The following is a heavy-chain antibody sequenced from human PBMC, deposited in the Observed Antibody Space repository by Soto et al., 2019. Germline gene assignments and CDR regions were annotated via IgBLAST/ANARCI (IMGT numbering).Heavy chain of an antibody. V-gene: IGHV3-48*03. CDR1: AFTLDSYH. Sequence: EVQLVESGGCLVQPGGSLRLSCVDSAFTLDSYHMDWVRQAPGKGLEWLSYIDASGTVIYYADSVRGRFTVSRDNAKNALFLQMNSIRAEDTAVYYGARDLTGYAMDVWGQGTTVTVSS. D-gene: IGHD2-2*01. CDR2: IDASGTVI. J-gene: IGHJ6*02. CDR3: ARDLTGYAMDV.